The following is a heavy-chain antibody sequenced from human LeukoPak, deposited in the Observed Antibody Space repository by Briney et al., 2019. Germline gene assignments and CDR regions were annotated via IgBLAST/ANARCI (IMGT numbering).Heavy chain of an antibody. CDR1: GFTVSSNY. Sequence: GGSLRLSCAASGFTVSSNYMSWVRQAPGKGLEWVSVIYSGGTTYYADSVKGRFTISRDNSKNTLYLQMNSLRAEDTAVYYCARTTTVTTPFDYWGQGTLVTVSS. V-gene: IGHV3-53*01. CDR2: IYSGGTT. J-gene: IGHJ4*02. D-gene: IGHD4-17*01. CDR3: ARTTTVTTPFDY.